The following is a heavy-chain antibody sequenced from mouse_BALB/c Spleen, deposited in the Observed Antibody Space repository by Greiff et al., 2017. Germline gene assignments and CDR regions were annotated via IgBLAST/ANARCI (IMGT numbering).Heavy chain of an antibody. CDR2: IRNKANGYTT. Sequence: EVKLMESGGGLVQPGGSLRLSCATSGFTFTDYYMSWVRQPPGKALEWLGFIRNKANGYTTEYSASVKGRFTISRDNSQSILYLQMNTLRAEDSATYYCARDRNYGSSYGAMDYWGQGTSVTVSS. V-gene: IGHV7-3*02. J-gene: IGHJ4*01. CDR3: ARDRNYGSSYGAMDY. CDR1: GFTFTDYY. D-gene: IGHD1-1*01.